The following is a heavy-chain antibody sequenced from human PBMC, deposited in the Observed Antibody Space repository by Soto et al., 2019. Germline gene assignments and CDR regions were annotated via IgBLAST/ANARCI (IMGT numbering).Heavy chain of an antibody. CDR3: ARDPAFTPNVYIWGSYRPFDY. V-gene: IGHV1-18*01. CDR1: GYTFTSYG. D-gene: IGHD3-16*02. Sequence: ASVKVSCKASGYTFTSYGISWVRQAPGQGLEWMGWISAYNGNTNYAQKLQGRVTMTTDTSTSTAYMELRSLRSDDTAVYYCARDPAFTPNVYIWGSYRPFDYWGQGTLVTVSS. CDR2: ISAYNGNT. J-gene: IGHJ4*02.